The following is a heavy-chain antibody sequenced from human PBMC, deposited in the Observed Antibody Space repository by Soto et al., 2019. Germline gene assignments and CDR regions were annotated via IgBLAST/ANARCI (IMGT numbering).Heavy chain of an antibody. CDR1: GGSISSAAYY. CDR2: ISHSGST. Sequence: QVQLQESGPGLVKPSQTLSLTCTVSGGSISSAAYYWSWIRQHPGKGLEWIGYISHSGSTSYTPSLQSRVIISADTSKNQFSVNLTSVTAADTAVYYCAREYTYGSNFFDCWGQGALVTVSS. J-gene: IGHJ4*02. V-gene: IGHV4-31*03. CDR3: AREYTYGSNFFDC. D-gene: IGHD5-18*01.